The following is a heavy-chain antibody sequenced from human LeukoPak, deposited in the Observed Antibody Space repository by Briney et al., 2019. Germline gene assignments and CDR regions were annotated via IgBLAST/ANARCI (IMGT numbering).Heavy chain of an antibody. V-gene: IGHV4-61*01. CDR2: IYYSGST. CDR1: GGSISSGIYY. CDR3: ARGQDY. J-gene: IGHJ4*02. Sequence: PSETLSLTCTVSGGSISSGIYYWSWIRQPPGKGLEWIGYIYYSGSTNYNPSLKSRVTISVDTSKNQFSLKLSSVTAADTAVYYCARGQDYWGQGTLVTVSS.